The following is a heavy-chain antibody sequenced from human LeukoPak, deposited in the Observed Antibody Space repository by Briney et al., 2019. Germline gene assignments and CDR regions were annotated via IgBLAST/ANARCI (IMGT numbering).Heavy chain of an antibody. CDR3: AKKRGYGFHSLPMDV. J-gene: IGHJ6*02. Sequence: GGSLRLSCAASESNFNTYAMNWVRQAPGKGLEWVSSISGDVSGTFYAESVKGRFTISRDKSKNTVYLQMNSLRAEDTAVYYCAKKRGYGFHSLPMDVWGQGTTVTVSS. V-gene: IGHV3-23*01. CDR2: ISGDVSGT. CDR1: ESNFNTYA. D-gene: IGHD2-15*01.